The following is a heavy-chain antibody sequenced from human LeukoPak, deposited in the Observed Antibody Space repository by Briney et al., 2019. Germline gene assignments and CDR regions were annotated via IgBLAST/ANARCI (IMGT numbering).Heavy chain of an antibody. CDR3: AKDLGRRGYSYVFDY. CDR2: ISWNSGSI. D-gene: IGHD5-18*01. Sequence: GGSLRLCCAASGFTFDDYAMHWVRQAPGKGLEWVSGISWNSGSIGYADSVKGRFTISRDNAKNSLYLQMNSLRAEDMALYYCAKDLGRRGYSYVFDYWGQGTLVTVSS. J-gene: IGHJ4*02. CDR1: GFTFDDYA. V-gene: IGHV3-9*03.